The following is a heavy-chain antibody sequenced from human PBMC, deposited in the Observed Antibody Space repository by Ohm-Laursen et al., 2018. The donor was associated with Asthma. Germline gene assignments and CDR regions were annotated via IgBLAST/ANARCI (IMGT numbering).Heavy chain of an antibody. D-gene: IGHD2-15*01. J-gene: IGHJ4*02. V-gene: IGHV1-24*01. Sequence: ASVKVSCKASGYTFTSYYMHWVRQAPGKGLEWMGGFDPEDGETIYAQKFQGRVTMTEDTSTDTAYMELSSLRSEDTAVYYCATLDPVAATPGYYFDYWGQGTLVTVSS. CDR3: ATLDPVAATPGYYFDY. CDR2: FDPEDGET. CDR1: GYTFTSYY.